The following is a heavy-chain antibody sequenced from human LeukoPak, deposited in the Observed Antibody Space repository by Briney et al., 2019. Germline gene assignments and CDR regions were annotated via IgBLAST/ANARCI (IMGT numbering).Heavy chain of an antibody. CDR1: GGTFNSYA. D-gene: IGHD3-10*01. CDR3: ARDAITMVRGVISY. Sequence: GASVKVSCKASGGTFNSYAISWVRQAPGQGLEWMGGIIPIFGTANYAQKLQGRVTMTTDTSTSTAYMELRSLRSDDTAVYYCARDAITMVRGVISYWGQGTLVTVSS. V-gene: IGHV1-69*05. J-gene: IGHJ4*02. CDR2: IIPIFGTA.